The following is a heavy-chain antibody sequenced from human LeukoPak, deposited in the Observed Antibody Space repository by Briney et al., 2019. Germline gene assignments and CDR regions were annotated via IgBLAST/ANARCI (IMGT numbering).Heavy chain of an antibody. CDR2: ISSSSSYI. D-gene: IGHD6-13*01. J-gene: IGHJ4*02. CDR1: GFTFSSYS. Sequence: GGSLRLSCAASGFTFSSYSMNWVRQAPGKGLEWVSSISSSSSYIYYADSVRGRFTISRDNAKNSLYLQMNSLRAEDTAVYYCASSGWAAAGRFDYWGQGTLVTVSS. CDR3: ASSGWAAAGRFDY. V-gene: IGHV3-21*01.